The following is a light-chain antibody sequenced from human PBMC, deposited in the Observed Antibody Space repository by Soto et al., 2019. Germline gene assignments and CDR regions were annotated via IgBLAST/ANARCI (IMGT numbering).Light chain of an antibody. CDR1: QSVSNNY. V-gene: IGKV3-20*01. CDR2: GAS. Sequence: TQSPSSVSASVGDRVTLSCRASQSVSNNYLACYQQKPGQAPRLLIYGASNRATGIPDRFSGSGSGTDFTLTISRLEPEDFAVYYCQQYGSSGTFGQGTKVDIK. J-gene: IGKJ1*01. CDR3: QQYGSSGT.